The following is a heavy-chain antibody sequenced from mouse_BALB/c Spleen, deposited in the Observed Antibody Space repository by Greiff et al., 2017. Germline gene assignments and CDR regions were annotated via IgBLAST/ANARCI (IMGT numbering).Heavy chain of an antibody. J-gene: IGHJ4*01. CDR3: ARSYDYDAYYAMDY. CDR2: ISCYNGAT. Sequence: LVKPGASVKISCTASGYSFTGYYMHWVKQSHGKSLEWIGYISCYNGATSYNQKFKGKATFTVDTSSSTAYMQFNSLTSEDSAVYYCARSYDYDAYYAMDYWGQGTSVTVSS. D-gene: IGHD2-4*01. V-gene: IGHV1S34*01. CDR1: GYSFTGYY.